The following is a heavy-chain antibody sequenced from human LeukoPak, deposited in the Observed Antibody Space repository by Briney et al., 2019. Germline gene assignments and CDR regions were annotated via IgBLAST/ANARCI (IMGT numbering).Heavy chain of an antibody. D-gene: IGHD5-18*01. V-gene: IGHV5-51*01. Sequence: GESLKISCMDSGYSFTSYWIAWVRQMPGKGLEWMGSIYPGDSDTRYSPSFQGQVTISADKSISAAYLQWRGLKASDTAMYYCARLGTAVVARFFDKWGQGTLVTVSS. CDR2: IYPGDSDT. CDR3: ARLGTAVVARFFDK. CDR1: GYSFTSYW. J-gene: IGHJ4*02.